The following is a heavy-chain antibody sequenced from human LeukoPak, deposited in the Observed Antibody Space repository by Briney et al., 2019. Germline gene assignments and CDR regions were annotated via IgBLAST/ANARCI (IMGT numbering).Heavy chain of an antibody. D-gene: IGHD2-2*01. V-gene: IGHV3-23*01. J-gene: IGHJ4*02. Sequence: GGSLRLSCAASGFTFNNYALSWVRQAPGKGLEWVSAIHKTGDYTYYTDFVKGRLTISRDSSKSMLYLEMNSLRDEDTAIYYCAKELGHALPFDYWGQGTLVTVSS. CDR1: GFTFNNYA. CDR3: AKELGHALPFDY. CDR2: IHKTGDYT.